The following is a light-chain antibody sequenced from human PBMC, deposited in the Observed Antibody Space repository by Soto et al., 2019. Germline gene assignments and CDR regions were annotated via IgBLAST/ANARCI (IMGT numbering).Light chain of an antibody. CDR3: SSYAGSILGV. Sequence: QSALTQPPSASGSPGQSVTISCTGTSSDVGGYKYVSWYQQHPGKAPKLMIYEVSKRPSGVPDRFSGSKSGNTASLTVSGLPAEDDAAYYSSSYAGSILGVFGGGTQLTV. V-gene: IGLV2-8*01. CDR2: EVS. J-gene: IGLJ3*02. CDR1: SSDVGGYKY.